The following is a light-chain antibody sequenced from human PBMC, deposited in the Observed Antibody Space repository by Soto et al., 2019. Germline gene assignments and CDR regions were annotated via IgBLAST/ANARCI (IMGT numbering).Light chain of an antibody. CDR1: QGISSS. V-gene: IGKV1D-8*01. CDR3: QQYYSFPGT. J-gene: IGKJ1*01. CDR2: AAS. Sequence: VIWMTQSPALLSASTGDRVTISCRLSQGISSSLAWYKQNPGKAPELLIYAASTVQSGVPSRVSGRVSGTDFTLSICCLLSEVFATYYGQQYYSFPGTFVHGSEVEIK.